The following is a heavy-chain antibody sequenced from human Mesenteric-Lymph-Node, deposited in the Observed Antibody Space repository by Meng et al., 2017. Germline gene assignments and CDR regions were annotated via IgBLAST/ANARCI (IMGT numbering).Heavy chain of an antibody. V-gene: IGHV4-28*03. Sequence: QVQLQESGPGLVKPSDTLSLTCAVSGYSISSSNWWVWIRQPPGKGLEWIGYIYYSGSTYYNPSLKSRVTISVDTSKNQFSLKLSSVTAADTAVYYCARGPSRWLQFSFDYWGQGTLVTVSS. J-gene: IGHJ4*02. CDR1: GYSISSSNW. D-gene: IGHD5-24*01. CDR2: IYYSGST. CDR3: ARGPSRWLQFSFDY.